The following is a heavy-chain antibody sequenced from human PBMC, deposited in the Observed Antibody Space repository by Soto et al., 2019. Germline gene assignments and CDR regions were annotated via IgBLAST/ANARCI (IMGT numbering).Heavy chain of an antibody. CDR2: SRNKANSYIT. D-gene: IGHD4-17*01. J-gene: IGHJ4*02. V-gene: IGHV3-72*01. CDR3: ARGSTVPPYYSDF. Sequence: QPGGSLRLSCAASGFSFTDHYMDWVRQAPGKGLEWVGRSRNKANSYITEYATSVKGRFTISRDDSKNSLYLQMNSLRTDDTAVYYCARGSTVPPYYSDFWGQGTLVTVSS. CDR1: GFSFTDHY.